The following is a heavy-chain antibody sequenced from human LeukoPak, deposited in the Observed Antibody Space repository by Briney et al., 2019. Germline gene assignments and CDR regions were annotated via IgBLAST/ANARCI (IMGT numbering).Heavy chain of an antibody. Sequence: ASVKVSCKASGYTFTSYGISWVRQAPGQGLEWMGWISAYNGNTNYAQKLQGRVTMTTDTSTSTAYMELRSLRSDDTAVYYCARDVKPSARIAAAGRVGQDYWGQGTLVTASS. V-gene: IGHV1-18*01. CDR3: ARDVKPSARIAAAGRVGQDY. J-gene: IGHJ4*02. D-gene: IGHD6-13*01. CDR1: GYTFTSYG. CDR2: ISAYNGNT.